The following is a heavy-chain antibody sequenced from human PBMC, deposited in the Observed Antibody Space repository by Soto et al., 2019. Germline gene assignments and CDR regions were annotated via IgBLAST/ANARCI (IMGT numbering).Heavy chain of an antibody. CDR1: GFTFSSYA. CDR2: ISSNGGST. D-gene: IGHD3-10*01. V-gene: IGHV3-64D*08. J-gene: IGHJ4*02. CDR3: VKWVYYYGSGSYSPH. Sequence: GGSLRLSCSASGFTFSSYAMHWVRQAPGKGLEYVSAISSNGGSTYYADSVKGRFTISRDNSKNTLYLQMSSLRAEDTAVYYCVKWVYYYGSGSYSPHWGQGTLVTVSS.